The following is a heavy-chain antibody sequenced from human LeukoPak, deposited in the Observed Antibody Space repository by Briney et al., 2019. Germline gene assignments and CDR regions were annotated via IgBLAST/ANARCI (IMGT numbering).Heavy chain of an antibody. CDR3: ARGSGDYARADY. Sequence: SETLSLTCTVSGDSISSDYWSWIRQPPGKGLEWIGYISNSGSTNYNPSLKSRVTISVDTSKNQFSLKLRSVTAADTAVYYCARGSGDYARADYWGQGTLVTVSS. CDR1: GDSISSDY. J-gene: IGHJ4*02. CDR2: ISNSGST. V-gene: IGHV4-59*01. D-gene: IGHD4-17*01.